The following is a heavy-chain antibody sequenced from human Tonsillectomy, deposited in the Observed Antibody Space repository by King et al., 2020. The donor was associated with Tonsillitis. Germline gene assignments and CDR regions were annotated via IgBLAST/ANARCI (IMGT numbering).Heavy chain of an antibody. D-gene: IGHD3-16*01. CDR3: ARVGLPYSFEY. V-gene: IGHV3-74*01. Sequence: VQLVESGGGLVQPGGSLRLSCAASGFTFSRYWMHWVRQDPGKGLMWVSRINSDGSDTSYADSVKGRFTISRDNAKNTLYLQMNSLRAEDTAVYYCARVGLPYSFEYWGQGTLVTGSS. CDR1: GFTFSRYW. J-gene: IGHJ4*02. CDR2: INSDGSDT.